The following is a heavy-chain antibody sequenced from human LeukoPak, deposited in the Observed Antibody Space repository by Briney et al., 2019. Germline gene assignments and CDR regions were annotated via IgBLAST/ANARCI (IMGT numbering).Heavy chain of an antibody. CDR3: ARDTGWLLLRGVIDY. V-gene: IGHV4-38-2*02. Sequence: PSETLSLTCTVSGYSISSGYYWGWIRQPPGKGLEWIGGIYHSGSTYYNPSLKSRGTISVDTSKNQFSLKLSSVTAADTAVYYCARDTGWLLLRGVIDYWGQGTLVTVSS. D-gene: IGHD3-22*01. CDR1: GYSISSGYY. CDR2: IYHSGST. J-gene: IGHJ4*02.